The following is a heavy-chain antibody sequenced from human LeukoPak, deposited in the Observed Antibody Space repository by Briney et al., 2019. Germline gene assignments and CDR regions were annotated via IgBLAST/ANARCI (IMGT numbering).Heavy chain of an antibody. CDR3: AKGVAAAGTLKYYYYYYGMDV. V-gene: IGHV3-9*01. Sequence: GGFLRLSCAASGFTFDDYAMHWVRQAPGKGLEWVSGISWNSGSIGYADSVKGRFTISRDNAKNSLYLQMNSLRAEDTALYYCAKGVAAAGTLKYYYYYYGMDVWGQGTTVTVSS. J-gene: IGHJ6*02. D-gene: IGHD6-13*01. CDR2: ISWNSGSI. CDR1: GFTFDDYA.